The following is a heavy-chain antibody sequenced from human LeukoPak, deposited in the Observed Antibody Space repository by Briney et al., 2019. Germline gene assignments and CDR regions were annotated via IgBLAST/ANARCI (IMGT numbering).Heavy chain of an antibody. CDR2: FDPEDGET. Sequence: ASVKVSCKVSGYTLTELSMHWVRQAPGKGLERMGGFDPEDGETIYAQKFQGRVTMTEDTSTDTAYMELSSLRSEDTAVYYCASMGRYCTGGVCYAPYYFDYWGQGTLVTVSS. J-gene: IGHJ4*02. CDR3: ASMGRYCTGGVCYAPYYFDY. CDR1: GYTLTELS. V-gene: IGHV1-24*01. D-gene: IGHD2-8*02.